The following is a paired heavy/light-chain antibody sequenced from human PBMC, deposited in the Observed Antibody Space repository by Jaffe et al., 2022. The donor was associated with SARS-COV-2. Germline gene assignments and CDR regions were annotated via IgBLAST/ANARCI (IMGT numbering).Heavy chain of an antibody. CDR3: AKGGSLGAVVPAATHTDY. CDR2: ISGSGART. J-gene: IGHJ4*02. Sequence: EVHLLESGGGLVQSGGSLRLSCAASGFTFSSFAMNWVRQAPGKGLDWVSAISGSGARTYYADSVKGRFTISRDNSKNTLFLQMSSLRAEDTAVYYCAKGGSLGAVVPAATHTDYWGQGTLVTVSS. V-gene: IGHV3-23*01. CDR1: GFTFSSFA. D-gene: IGHD2-2*01.
Light chain of an antibody. CDR3: QQYGTSPFT. Sequence: EIVLTQSPGTLSLSPGERATLSCRASQSVSSSYLAWYQQKPGQAPRLLIYSASSRATGIPDRFSGSGSGTDFTLTISRLEPEDFAVYYCQQYGTSPFTFGPGTKVDIK. V-gene: IGKV3-20*01. CDR2: SAS. J-gene: IGKJ3*01. CDR1: QSVSSSY.